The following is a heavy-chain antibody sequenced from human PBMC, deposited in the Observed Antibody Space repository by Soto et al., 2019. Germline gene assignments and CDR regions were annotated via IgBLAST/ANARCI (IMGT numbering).Heavy chain of an antibody. CDR3: ARFRYCSGGSCYGDFDY. V-gene: IGHV4-39*01. J-gene: IGHJ4*02. CDR1: GGSISSSSYY. Sequence: SETLSLTCTVSGGSISSSSYYWGWIRQPPGKGLEWIGSIYYSGSTYYNPSLKSRVTISVDTSKNQFSLKLSSVTAADTAVYYCARFRYCSGGSCYGDFDYWGQGTLVTVSS. CDR2: IYYSGST. D-gene: IGHD2-15*01.